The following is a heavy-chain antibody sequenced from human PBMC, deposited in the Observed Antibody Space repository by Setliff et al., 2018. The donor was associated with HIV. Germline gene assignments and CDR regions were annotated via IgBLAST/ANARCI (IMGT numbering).Heavy chain of an antibody. Sequence: SVKVSCKASGGTFGIYGISWVRQAPGQGLEWMGGTIPMFGTANYAQKFQGRVTITAVESTSTAYMELSSLRSEDTAVYYCARDYSPTFYYYDSSGTFDYWGQGTLVTVSS. J-gene: IGHJ4*02. CDR1: GGTFGIYG. V-gene: IGHV1-69*13. CDR2: TIPMFGTA. CDR3: ARDYSPTFYYYDSSGTFDY. D-gene: IGHD3-22*01.